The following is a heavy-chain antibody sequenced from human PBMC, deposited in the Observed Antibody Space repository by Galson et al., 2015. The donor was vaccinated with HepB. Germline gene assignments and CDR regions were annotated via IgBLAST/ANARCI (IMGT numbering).Heavy chain of an antibody. J-gene: IGHJ3*02. V-gene: IGHV3-48*01. Sequence: SLRLSCAASGFTFSSYSMNWVRQAPGKGLEWVSYISSSSSTIYYADSVKGRFTISRDNAKNSLYLQMNSLRAEDTAVYYCARDRGGIAARPTWGVVAAFDIWGQGTTVTVSS. CDR2: ISSSSSTI. CDR3: ARDRGGIAARPTWGVVAAFDI. D-gene: IGHD6-6*01. CDR1: GFTFSSYS.